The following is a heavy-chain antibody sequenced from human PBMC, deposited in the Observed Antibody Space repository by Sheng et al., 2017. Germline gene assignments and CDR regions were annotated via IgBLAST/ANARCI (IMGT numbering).Heavy chain of an antibody. Sequence: QVQLQQWGAGLLKPSETLSLTCAVYGGSFSGYYWSWIRQPPGKGLEWIGEINHSGSTNYNPSLKSRVTISVDTSKNQFSLKLSSVTAADTAVYYCASGIAGLHGYWGQGTLVTVSS. J-gene: IGHJ4*02. V-gene: IGHV4-34*01. CDR3: ASGIAGLHGY. D-gene: IGHD6-13*01. CDR2: INHSGST. CDR1: GGSFSGYY.